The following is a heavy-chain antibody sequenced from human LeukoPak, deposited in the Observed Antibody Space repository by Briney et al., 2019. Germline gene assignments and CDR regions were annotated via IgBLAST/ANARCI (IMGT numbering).Heavy chain of an antibody. V-gene: IGHV3-11*01. CDR2: ISSSGSTI. D-gene: IGHD5-12*01. CDR3: ASALVDSGWTEDY. CDR1: GFTFSDYY. J-gene: IGHJ4*02. Sequence: GGSLRLSCAASGFTFSDYYMSWIRQAPGKGLEWVSYISSSGSTIYYADSVKGRFTISRDNAKNSLYLQMNSLRAEDTAVYYCASALVDSGWTEDYWGQGTLVTVSS.